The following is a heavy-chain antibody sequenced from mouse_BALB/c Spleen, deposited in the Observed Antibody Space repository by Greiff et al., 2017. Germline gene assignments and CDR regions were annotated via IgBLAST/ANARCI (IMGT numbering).Heavy chain of an antibody. CDR3: ARDQGDY. D-gene: IGHD3-2*02. CDR1: GYAFSSSW. V-gene: IGHV1-82*01. Sequence: QVQLQQSGPELVKPGASVKISCKASGYAFSSSWMNWVKQRPGQGLEWIGRIYPGDGDTNYNGKFKGKATLTADKSSSTAYMQLSSLTSVDSAVYFCARDQGDYWGQGTSVTVSS. J-gene: IGHJ4*01. CDR2: IYPGDGDT.